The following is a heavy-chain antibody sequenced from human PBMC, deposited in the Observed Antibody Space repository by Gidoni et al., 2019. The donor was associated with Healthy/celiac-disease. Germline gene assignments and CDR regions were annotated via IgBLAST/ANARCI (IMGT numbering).Heavy chain of an antibody. CDR2: ISYDGSNK. Sequence: QVQLVESGGGVVQPGRSLRLSCAASGFTFSSYGMHWVRQAPGKGLEWVAFISYDGSNKYYADSVKGRFTISRDNSKNTLYLQMNSLRAEDTAVYYCAKDRRVAARGKEFDPWGQGTLVTVSS. V-gene: IGHV3-30*18. CDR1: GFTFSSYG. D-gene: IGHD6-13*01. J-gene: IGHJ5*02. CDR3: AKDRRVAARGKEFDP.